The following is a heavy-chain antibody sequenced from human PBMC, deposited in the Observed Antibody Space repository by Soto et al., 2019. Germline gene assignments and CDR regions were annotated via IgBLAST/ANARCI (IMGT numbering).Heavy chain of an antibody. Sequence: QVQLVQSGAEVKKPGASVKVSCKASGHTLSDNYIHWVRQAPGQGLEWMGWINPNTGATNYAHKFQGSVTTTWDTXXXXXXXXXXXXXXXXXXXXXXXXXRGSGSSYGMDVWGQGTTVTVSS. CDR3: XXXRGSGSSYGMDV. CDR1: GHTLSDNY. V-gene: IGHV1-2*04. D-gene: IGHD3-10*01. J-gene: IGHJ6*02. CDR2: INPNTGAT.